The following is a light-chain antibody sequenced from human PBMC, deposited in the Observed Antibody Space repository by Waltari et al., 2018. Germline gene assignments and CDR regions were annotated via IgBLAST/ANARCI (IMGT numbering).Light chain of an antibody. CDR3: GTWDNSLRAYV. V-gene: IGLV1-51*01. CDR1: SPNLGNNF. CDR2: DDE. Sequence: QSVLTQPPSVSAAPGQRVTISCPGSSPNLGNNFVSLYQQLPGTAPKLLIYDDESRPSGIPDRFSGSKSGTSATLGIIGLQTGDEADYYCGTWDNSLRAYVFGTATKVTVL. J-gene: IGLJ1*01.